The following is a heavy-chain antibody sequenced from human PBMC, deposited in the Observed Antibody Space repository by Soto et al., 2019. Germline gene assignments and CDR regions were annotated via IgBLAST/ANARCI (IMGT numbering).Heavy chain of an antibody. CDR3: ARDPVGPAWFDP. V-gene: IGHV1-18*01. Sequence: QVQLVQSGAEVKKPGASVKVSCKASGYPVTSYGISWVRQAPGQGLEWMGWINTYNGNTNYAQKLQGRVTMTTDTYTSTAYMELRSLRSDDTAVYYCARDPVGPAWFDPWGQGTLVTVSS. J-gene: IGHJ5*02. D-gene: IGHD1-26*01. CDR2: INTYNGNT. CDR1: GYPVTSYG.